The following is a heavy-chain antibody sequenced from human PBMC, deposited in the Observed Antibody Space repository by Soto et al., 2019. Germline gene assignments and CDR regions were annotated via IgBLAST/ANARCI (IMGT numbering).Heavy chain of an antibody. CDR3: ATRITVFGLLIPPFDP. CDR2: INHTGGT. D-gene: IGHD3-3*01. CDR1: GGSVNGYY. J-gene: IGHJ5*02. V-gene: IGHV4-34*01. Sequence: SETLSLTCAVYGGSVNGYYWNWIRQPPGKGPEWIGEINHTGGTHYNPSLKSRVTMSVDTSKNQFSLRLSSVTAADTAIYYCATRITVFGLLIPPFDPWGQGTQVTVSS.